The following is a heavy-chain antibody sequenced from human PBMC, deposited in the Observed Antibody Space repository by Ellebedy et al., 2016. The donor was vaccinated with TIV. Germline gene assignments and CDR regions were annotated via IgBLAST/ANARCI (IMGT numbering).Heavy chain of an antibody. J-gene: IGHJ4*02. CDR3: ARSFYDSSGYYEG. Sequence: SETLSLTXTVSGGSISSYYWSWIRQPPGKGLEWIGEINHSGSTNYNPSLKSRVTISVDTSKNQFSLKLNSVTAADTAVYYCARSFYDSSGYYEGWGQGTLVTVSS. D-gene: IGHD3-22*01. CDR2: INHSGST. CDR1: GGSISSYY. V-gene: IGHV4-59*05.